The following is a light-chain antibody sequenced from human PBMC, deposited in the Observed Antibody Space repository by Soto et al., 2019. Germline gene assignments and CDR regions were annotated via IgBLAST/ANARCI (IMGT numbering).Light chain of an antibody. CDR1: QSVSSY. J-gene: IGKJ1*01. Sequence: EIVLTQSPATLSLSPGERATLSCRASQSVSSYLAWYQQKPGQAPRLLIYDASNRATGIPARFSGSGSGTDFTLTISSLEPEDFAVYYCQQRSNSPPTFGQGTKV. CDR2: DAS. V-gene: IGKV3-11*01. CDR3: QQRSNSPPT.